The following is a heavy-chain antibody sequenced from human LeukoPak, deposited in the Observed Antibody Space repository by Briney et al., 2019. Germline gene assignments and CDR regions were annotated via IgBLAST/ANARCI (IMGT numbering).Heavy chain of an antibody. J-gene: IGHJ2*01. V-gene: IGHV1-18*01. CDR1: GYTFSNYG. CDR3: ARGWLRPYWYFDL. D-gene: IGHD5-12*01. Sequence: ASVKVSCKASGYTFSNYGIVWVRQAPGQGLEWMGWISVYNGNTSYAQRFQGRVTMTTDTPTTTAYMELRSLRSDDSAVYYCARGWLRPYWYFDLWGRGTLVAVSS. CDR2: ISVYNGNT.